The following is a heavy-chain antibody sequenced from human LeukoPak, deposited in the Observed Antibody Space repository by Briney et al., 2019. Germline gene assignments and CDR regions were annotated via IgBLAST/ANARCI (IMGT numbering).Heavy chain of an antibody. V-gene: IGHV3-48*03. CDR3: ARDSYDFWRGYYPDYYYYMDV. Sequence: PGGSLRLSCAASGFTFSSYEMNWVRQPPGKGLEWVSYISSSGSTIYYADSVKGRFTISRDNAKNSLYLQMNSLRAEDTAVYYCARDSYDFWRGYYPDYYYYMDVWGKGTTVTVSS. D-gene: IGHD3-3*01. CDR1: GFTFSSYE. J-gene: IGHJ6*03. CDR2: ISSSGSTI.